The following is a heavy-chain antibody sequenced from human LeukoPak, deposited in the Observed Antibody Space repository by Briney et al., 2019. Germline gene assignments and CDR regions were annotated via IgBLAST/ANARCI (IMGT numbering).Heavy chain of an antibody. V-gene: IGHV3-21*01. CDR1: GFTFSSYS. CDR3: ARALYCGGDCHAGLFVDY. D-gene: IGHD2-21*01. Sequence: PGGSLRLSCAASGFTFSSYSMNWVRQAPGKGLEWVSSISSSSSYIYYADSVKGRFTISRDNAKNSLYLQMNSLRAEDTAVYYCARALYCGGDCHAGLFVDYWGQGTLVTGSS. J-gene: IGHJ4*02. CDR2: ISSSSSYI.